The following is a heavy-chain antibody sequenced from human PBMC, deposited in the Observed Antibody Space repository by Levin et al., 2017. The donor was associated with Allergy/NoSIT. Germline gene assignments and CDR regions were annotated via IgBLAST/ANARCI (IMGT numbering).Heavy chain of an antibody. CDR3: AREPLDIVVVPAAPPNAFDI. V-gene: IGHV1-18*01. J-gene: IGHJ3*02. CDR2: ISAYNGNT. CDR1: GYTFTSYG. D-gene: IGHD2-2*01. Sequence: ASVKVPCKASGYTFTSYGISWVRQAPGQGLEWMGWISAYNGNTNYAQKLQGRVTMTTDTSTSTAYMELRSLRSDDTAVYYCAREPLDIVVVPAAPPNAFDIWGQGTMVTVSS.